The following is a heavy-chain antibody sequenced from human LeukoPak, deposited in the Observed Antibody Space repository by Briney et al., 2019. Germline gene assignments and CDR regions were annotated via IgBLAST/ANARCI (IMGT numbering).Heavy chain of an antibody. V-gene: IGHV4-30-2*01. D-gene: IGHD3-16*01. CDR1: GGSISSGGYY. Sequence: PSETLSLTCTVSGGSISSGGYYWSWIRQPPGKGLEWIGYIYHNGSTYYNPSLKSRVTISVDRSKNQFSLKLSSVTAADTAVYYCARAQLGPSITSHFDYWGQGTLVTVSS. CDR2: IYHNGST. J-gene: IGHJ4*02. CDR3: ARAQLGPSITSHFDY.